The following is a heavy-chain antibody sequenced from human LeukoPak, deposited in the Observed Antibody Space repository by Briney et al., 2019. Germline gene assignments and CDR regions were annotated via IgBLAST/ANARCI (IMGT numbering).Heavy chain of an antibody. V-gene: IGHV4-59*01. J-gene: IGHJ4*02. CDR2: IYDSGST. D-gene: IGHD1-26*01. Sequence: SETLSLTCTVSLGSIGSYYWSWIRLPPGKGLEWIGYIYDSGSTNYNPSLKSRVTISVDTSTNQFSLKLSSVTAADTAVYYCARCLSGTYYDYWGQGTLVTVSS. CDR1: LGSIGSYY. CDR3: ARCLSGTYYDY.